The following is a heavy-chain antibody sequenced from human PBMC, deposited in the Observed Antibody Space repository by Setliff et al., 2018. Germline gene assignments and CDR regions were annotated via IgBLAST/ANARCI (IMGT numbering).Heavy chain of an antibody. CDR2: IYHSGST. CDR1: GGSISSSNW. J-gene: IGHJ4*02. CDR3: AICRYQVPYNY. D-gene: IGHD2-2*01. V-gene: IGHV4-4*02. Sequence: SETLSLTCAVSGGSISSSNWWSWVRQPPGKGLEWIGEIYHSGSTNYNPSLKSRVTISVDTSKNQFSLKLSSVTAADTAVYYCAICRYQVPYNYWGQGSLVTVSS.